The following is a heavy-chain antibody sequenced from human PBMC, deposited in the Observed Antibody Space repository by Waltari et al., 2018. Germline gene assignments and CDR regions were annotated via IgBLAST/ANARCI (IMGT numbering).Heavy chain of an antibody. Sequence: QVQLVESGGGVVQPGRSLRISCAASGFTFSSYAMHWVRPAPGKGLEWVAVISYDGRNKDYADAVKGRFTISRDNSKNTLYLQMNSLRAEDTAVYYCARDPGDWLSLYFDYWGQGTLVTVSS. CDR2: ISYDGRNK. D-gene: IGHD3-9*01. CDR1: GFTFSSYA. J-gene: IGHJ4*02. CDR3: ARDPGDWLSLYFDY. V-gene: IGHV3-30-3*01.